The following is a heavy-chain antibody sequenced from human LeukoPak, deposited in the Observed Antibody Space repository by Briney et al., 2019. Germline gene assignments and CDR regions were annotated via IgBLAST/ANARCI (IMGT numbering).Heavy chain of an antibody. CDR3: AKDVDMGPGFGY. V-gene: IGHV4-61*02. CDR1: GGSISSGSYY. CDR2: IYTSGST. J-gene: IGHJ4*02. Sequence: SQTLSLTCTVSGGSISSGSYYWSWIRQPAGKGLEWIGRIYTSGSTNYNPSLTSRVTILLDTSKNHFSLKLSSVTAADTAVYYCAKDVDMGPGFGYWGQGTLVTVSS. D-gene: IGHD5-12*01.